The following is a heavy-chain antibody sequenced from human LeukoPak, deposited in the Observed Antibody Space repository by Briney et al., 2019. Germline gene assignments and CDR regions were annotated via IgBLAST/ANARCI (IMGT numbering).Heavy chain of an antibody. Sequence: GGSLRLSCAASGFIVSNTYMTWVRQAPGKGLEWVSVIHNDGSTYYVDSVKGRFTVSRDNSKNMVFLRMNSLRVEDTAVYFCASLARDYWGQGTLVSVSS. J-gene: IGHJ4*02. CDR3: ASLARDY. CDR1: GFIVSNTY. D-gene: IGHD3-3*02. V-gene: IGHV3-53*01. CDR2: IHNDGST.